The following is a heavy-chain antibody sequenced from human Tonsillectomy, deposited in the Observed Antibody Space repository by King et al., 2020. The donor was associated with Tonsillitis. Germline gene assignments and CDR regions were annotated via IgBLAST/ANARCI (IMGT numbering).Heavy chain of an antibody. D-gene: IGHD1-26*01. Sequence: VQLVESGGGLVQPGGSLRLSCAASGFTFSSYAMSGVRQAPGKGLEWGSCISSSGSSTYYADSVKGRFTISRDNSKNTLFLQMNSLRAEDTAVYYCAKDLIVGPSPVDYWGQGTLVTVSS. J-gene: IGHJ4*02. CDR1: GFTFSSYA. CDR3: AKDLIVGPSPVDY. V-gene: IGHV3-23*04. CDR2: ISSSGSST.